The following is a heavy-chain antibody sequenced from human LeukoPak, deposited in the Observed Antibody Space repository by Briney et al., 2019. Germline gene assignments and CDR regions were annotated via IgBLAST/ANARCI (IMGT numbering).Heavy chain of an antibody. D-gene: IGHD2-15*01. CDR3: ARVGYCSGGSCYSGPFDY. J-gene: IGHJ4*02. CDR1: GFTFSSYG. CDR2: ISGSGGST. Sequence: PGGSLRLSCAASGFTFSSYGMSWVRQAPGKGLEWVSAISGSGGSTYYADSVKGRFTISRDNSKNTLYLQMNSLRAEDTAVYYCARVGYCSGGSCYSGPFDYWGQGTLVTVSS. V-gene: IGHV3-23*01.